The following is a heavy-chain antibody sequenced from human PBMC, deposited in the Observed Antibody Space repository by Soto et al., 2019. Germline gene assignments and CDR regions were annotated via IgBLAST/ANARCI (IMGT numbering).Heavy chain of an antibody. D-gene: IGHD6-13*01. CDR1: GFTFSDYC. Sequence: GGSLRLSCVVSGFTFSDYCMNWVRQAPGRGLEWVASISSGGNFIYYADSVRGRFTISRDNAENSLYLQMNSLGVEDTATYYCVRRSSPKKLFDYWGQGTLVTVSS. CDR2: ISSGGNFI. J-gene: IGHJ4*02. CDR3: VRRSSPKKLFDY. V-gene: IGHV3-21*06.